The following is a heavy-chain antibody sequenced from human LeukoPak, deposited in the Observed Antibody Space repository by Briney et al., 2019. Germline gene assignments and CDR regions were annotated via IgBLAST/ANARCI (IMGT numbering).Heavy chain of an antibody. CDR2: INHSGST. J-gene: IGHJ1*01. D-gene: IGHD6-19*01. V-gene: IGHV4-34*01. Sequence: SETLSLTCAVYGGSFSGYYWSWLRQPPGKGLEWIGEINHSGSTNYNPSLTSRVTISVDTSKNQFSLKLSSVTAADTAVYYCASSGRYGAFQHWGQGTLVTVSS. CDR3: ASSGRYGAFQH. CDR1: GGSFSGYY.